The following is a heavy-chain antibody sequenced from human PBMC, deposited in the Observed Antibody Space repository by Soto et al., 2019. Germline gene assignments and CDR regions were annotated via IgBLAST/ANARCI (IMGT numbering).Heavy chain of an antibody. CDR3: TRRPPSIGNPGLYAFDI. D-gene: IGHD3-3*02. J-gene: IGHJ3*02. CDR1: GGTFSSYA. Sequence: GASVKVSCKASGGTFSSYAISWVRQAPGQGLEWMGGIIPIFGTANYAQKFQGRVTITADESTSTAYMELSSLRSEDTAVYYCTRRPPSIGNPGLYAFDIWGQGTMVTVSS. CDR2: IIPIFGTA. V-gene: IGHV1-69*13.